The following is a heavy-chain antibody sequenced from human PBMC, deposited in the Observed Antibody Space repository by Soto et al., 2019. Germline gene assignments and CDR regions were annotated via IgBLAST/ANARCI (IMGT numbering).Heavy chain of an antibody. CDR2: IIPIFGTA. V-gene: IGHV1-69*13. CDR1: GGTFSSYA. Sequence: SVKVSCKASGGTFSSYAISWVRQAPGQGLEWMGGIIPIFGTANYAQKFQGRVTITADESTSTAYMELGSLRSEDTAVYYCARVRYCGGHCYGMNWYFDLWGRGTLVTVYS. D-gene: IGHD2-21*02. J-gene: IGHJ2*01. CDR3: ARVRYCGGHCYGMNWYFDL.